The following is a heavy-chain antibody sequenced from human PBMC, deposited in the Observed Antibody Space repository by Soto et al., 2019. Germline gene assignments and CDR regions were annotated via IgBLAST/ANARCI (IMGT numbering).Heavy chain of an antibody. CDR3: ALYDFWSGYYSSYYGMDV. J-gene: IGHJ6*02. D-gene: IGHD3-3*01. CDR1: GYSFTSYW. Sequence: GESLKISCKGSGYSFTSYWISWVRQMPGKGLEWMGRIDPSDSYTNYSPSFQGHVTISADKSISTAHLQWSSLKASDTAMYYCALYDFWSGYYSSYYGMDVWGQGNTVTVSS. V-gene: IGHV5-10-1*01. CDR2: IDPSDSYT.